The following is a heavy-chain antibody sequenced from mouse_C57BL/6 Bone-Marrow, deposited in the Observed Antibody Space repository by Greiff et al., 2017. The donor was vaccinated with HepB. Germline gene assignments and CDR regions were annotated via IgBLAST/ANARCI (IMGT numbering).Heavy chain of an antibody. D-gene: IGHD1-1*01. V-gene: IGHV10-3*01. CDR2: IRSKSSNYAT. CDR3: VRDYYGSSYWYFDV. J-gene: IGHJ1*03. Sequence: GGGLVPPTGSLKLSCAASGFTFNTYAMHWVRQAPGKGLEWVARIRSKSSNYATYYADSVKDRFTISRDDSQSMLYLQMNNLNTEDTAMYYCVRDYYGSSYWYFDVWGTGTTVTVSS. CDR1: GFTFNTYA.